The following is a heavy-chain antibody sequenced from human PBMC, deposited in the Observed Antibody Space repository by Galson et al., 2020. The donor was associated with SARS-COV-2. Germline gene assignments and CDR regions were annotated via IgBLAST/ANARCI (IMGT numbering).Heavy chain of an antibody. J-gene: IGHJ6*02. CDR3: ARGSYCGGDCQQNHYYCYGMDV. CDR1: GGSFSGYY. Sequence: SQTPSLTCAVYGGSFSGYYWSWIRQPPGKGLEWIGEINHSGSTNYNPSPKSRVTISVDTSKNQISLKLSSVTAADTAVYYCARGSYCGGDCQQNHYYCYGMDVWGQGTTVTVSS. CDR2: INHSGST. V-gene: IGHV4-34*01. D-gene: IGHD2-21*02.